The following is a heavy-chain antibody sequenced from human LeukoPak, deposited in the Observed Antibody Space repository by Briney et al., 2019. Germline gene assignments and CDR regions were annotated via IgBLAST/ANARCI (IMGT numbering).Heavy chain of an antibody. Sequence: GASVKVSCKVSGYTLTELSMHWVRQAPGKGLDWMGGFDPEDGETIYAQKFQGRVTMTEDTSTDTAYMELSSLRSEDTAVYYCATAYSSSWYYFDYWGQGTLVTVSS. CDR2: FDPEDGET. CDR1: GYTLTELS. CDR3: ATAYSSSWYYFDY. V-gene: IGHV1-24*01. J-gene: IGHJ4*02. D-gene: IGHD6-13*01.